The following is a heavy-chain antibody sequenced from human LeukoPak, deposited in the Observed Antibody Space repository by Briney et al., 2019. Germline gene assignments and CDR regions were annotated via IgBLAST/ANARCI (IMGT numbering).Heavy chain of an antibody. D-gene: IGHD3-9*01. CDR3: ARVGVYDILTGYSHSQVDY. Sequence: SETLSLTCTVSGYSISSGYYWGWIRQPPGKGLEWIGSIYHSGSTYYNPSLKSRVTISADTSKNQFSLKLSSVTAADTAVYYCARVGVYDILTGYSHSQVDYWGQGTLVTVSS. J-gene: IGHJ4*02. V-gene: IGHV4-38-2*02. CDR2: IYHSGST. CDR1: GYSISSGYY.